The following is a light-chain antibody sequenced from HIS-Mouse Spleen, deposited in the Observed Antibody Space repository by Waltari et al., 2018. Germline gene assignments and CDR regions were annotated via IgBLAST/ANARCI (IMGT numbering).Light chain of an antibody. J-gene: IGKJ4*01. CDR3: QQYNNWPPLT. V-gene: IGKV3D-15*03. Sequence: EIVMTLSPATLSVSPGERATLSCRASQSVSSNLAWYQQKPGQAPRPLIYGASIRATGIPARFSGSGSGTEFTLTISILQSEDFAVYYCQQYNNWPPLTFGGGTKVEIK. CDR2: GAS. CDR1: QSVSSN.